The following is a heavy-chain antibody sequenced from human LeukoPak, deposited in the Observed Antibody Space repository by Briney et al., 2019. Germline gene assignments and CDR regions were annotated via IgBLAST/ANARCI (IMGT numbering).Heavy chain of an antibody. D-gene: IGHD6-19*01. J-gene: IGHJ4*02. Sequence: GGSLRLSCAASGFTFRSYAMSWVRQAPGKGLEWVSSISGGGSNTYCADSVKGRFTISRDNSKNTLYLQMNSLRAEDTAVYYCAKASSGWLSYFDYWGQGTLVTVSS. CDR3: AKASSGWLSYFDY. CDR1: GFTFRSYA. CDR2: ISGGGSNT. V-gene: IGHV3-23*01.